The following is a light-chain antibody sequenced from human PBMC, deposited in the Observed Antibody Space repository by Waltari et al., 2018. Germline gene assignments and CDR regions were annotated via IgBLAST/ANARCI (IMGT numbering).Light chain of an antibody. V-gene: IGLV1-47*01. CDR2: RNH. J-gene: IGLJ1*01. CDR1: SSNIEANS. CDR3: AAWDDSLSAYV. Sequence: QSVLTQPPSASATPGQRVTISCSGSSSNIEANSVYWYQQFPGTAPTLLRHRNHHRPSGAPDRVSGAKSGTSDSRAISGLRSEDEADYYCAAWDDSLSAYVFGTGTTVTVL.